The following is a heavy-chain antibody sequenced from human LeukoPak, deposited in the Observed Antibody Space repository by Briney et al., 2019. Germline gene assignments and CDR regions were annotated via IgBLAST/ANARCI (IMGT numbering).Heavy chain of an antibody. J-gene: IGHJ4*02. Sequence: GGSLRLSCAASGFTFSSYWMSWVRQAPGKGLEWVANIKQDGSEKYYVDSVKGRFTISRDNAKNSLYLQMNSLRAEDTAVYYCARGYSSGWYYFDYWGQGTLVNVSS. CDR3: ARGYSSGWYYFDY. D-gene: IGHD6-19*01. V-gene: IGHV3-7*01. CDR1: GFTFSSYW. CDR2: IKQDGSEK.